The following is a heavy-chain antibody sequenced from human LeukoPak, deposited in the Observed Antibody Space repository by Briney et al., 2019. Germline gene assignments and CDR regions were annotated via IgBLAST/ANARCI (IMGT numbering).Heavy chain of an antibody. D-gene: IGHD3-22*01. CDR2: IRSKAYGGTT. CDR1: GFTFGDYA. V-gene: IGHV3-49*03. Sequence: GGSLRLSCTASGFTFGDYAMSWFRQAPGKGLEWVGFIRSKAYGGTTEYAASVKGRFTISRDDSKSIAYLQMNSLKTEDTAVYYCTRDGRDMIVSLGFDPWGQGTLVTVSS. J-gene: IGHJ5*02. CDR3: TRDGRDMIVSLGFDP.